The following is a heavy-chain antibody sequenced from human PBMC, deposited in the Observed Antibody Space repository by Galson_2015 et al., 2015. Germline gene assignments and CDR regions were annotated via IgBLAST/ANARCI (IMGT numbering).Heavy chain of an antibody. CDR1: GFTFSSYA. CDR2: ISYDGSNK. Sequence: SLRLSCAASGFTFSSYAMHWVHQAPGKGLEWVAVISYDGSNKYYADSVKGRFTISRDNSRDTLYLQMNSLRAEDTAVYYCARGRGWETLRKSPFDYWGQGTLVTVSS. CDR3: ARGRGWETLRKSPFDY. V-gene: IGHV3-30-3*01. D-gene: IGHD1-26*01. J-gene: IGHJ4*02.